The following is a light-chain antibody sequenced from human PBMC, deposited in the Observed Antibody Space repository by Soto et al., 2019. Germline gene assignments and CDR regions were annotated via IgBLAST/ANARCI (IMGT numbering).Light chain of an antibody. Sequence: EIVLTQSPGTLSVSPGEGATLSCRASRSISSSLAWYQQKPGRAPRLLIYDASSRATGIPDRFSGGGSGTDFTLTISRLEPEDFAVYYCQQFSSYPLTFGGGTKVDIK. CDR2: DAS. CDR3: QQFSSYPLT. J-gene: IGKJ4*01. V-gene: IGKV3-20*01. CDR1: RSISSS.